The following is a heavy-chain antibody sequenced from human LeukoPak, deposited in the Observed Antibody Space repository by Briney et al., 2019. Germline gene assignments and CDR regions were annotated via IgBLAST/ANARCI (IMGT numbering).Heavy chain of an antibody. CDR1: GFTLRSYA. V-gene: IGHV3-30*04. CDR3: AEFTGCTGYSCGWYCSGRDY. J-gene: IGHJ4*02. CDR2: ISYDGSNK. D-gene: IGHD6-19*01. Sequence: PGGSLRLSCAASGFTLRSYAVLCLRQAPGKGLEWVALISYDGSNKYHADSVKGRFTISRDNSKNTLYLQQNSLRDEDTAVYYGAEFTGCTGYSCGWYCSGRDYWGQGTLVTVSS.